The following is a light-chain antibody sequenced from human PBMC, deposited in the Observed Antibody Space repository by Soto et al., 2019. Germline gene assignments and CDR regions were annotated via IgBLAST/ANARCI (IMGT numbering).Light chain of an antibody. Sequence: DIVMTQSPDSLPVSLGERATINCKSSQTVLYNSNNKNYLAWYQQKPGQPPKLLIYWASIRESGVPDRFSGSGSGTDFTLTISSLQAEDVAIYYCQQYYSAPLTFGQGTKVEIK. V-gene: IGKV4-1*01. CDR2: WAS. CDR1: QTVLYNSNNKNY. J-gene: IGKJ1*01. CDR3: QQYYSAPLT.